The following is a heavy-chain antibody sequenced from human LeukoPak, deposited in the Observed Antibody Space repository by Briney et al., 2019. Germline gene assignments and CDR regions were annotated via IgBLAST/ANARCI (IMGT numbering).Heavy chain of an antibody. CDR1: GGSISSYY. J-gene: IGHJ5*02. CDR2: IYYSGST. Sequence: PSETLSLTCTVSGGSISSYYWSWIRQPPGKGLEWIGYIYYSGSTNYNPSLKSRVTISVDTSKNQFSLKLSSVTAADTAVYYCARGGYSYGYSLNWFDPWGQGTLVTVSS. D-gene: IGHD5-18*01. CDR3: ARGGYSYGYSLNWFDP. V-gene: IGHV4-59*01.